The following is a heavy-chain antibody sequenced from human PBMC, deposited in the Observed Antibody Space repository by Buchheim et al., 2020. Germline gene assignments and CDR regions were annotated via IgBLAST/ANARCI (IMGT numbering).Heavy chain of an antibody. CDR1: GFTFSSYA. V-gene: IGHV3-30-3*01. J-gene: IGHJ4*02. CDR2: ISYDGSNK. Sequence: QVQLVESGGGVVQPGRSLRLSCAASGFTFSSYAMHWVRQAPGKGLEWVAVISYDGSNKYYADSVKGRCTISSDNSKKPLYLQMNSLRAEDTAVYYCARASGYLDYWGQGTL. D-gene: IGHD3-3*01. CDR3: ARASGYLDY.